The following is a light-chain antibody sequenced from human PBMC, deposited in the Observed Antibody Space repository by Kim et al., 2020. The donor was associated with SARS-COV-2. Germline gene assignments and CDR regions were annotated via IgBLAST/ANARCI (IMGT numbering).Light chain of an antibody. CDR3: QQYYGYPWT. V-gene: IGKV1-5*01. Sequence: DIQMTQSPSTLSASVGDRVTITCRASQNINSWLAWYQQKPGKAPKLLIYDVSTLESGVPSRFSGSESGTEFTLTISSLQPDDFATYFCQQYYGYPWTFGQGTKVDIK. CDR1: QNINSW. J-gene: IGKJ1*01. CDR2: DVS.